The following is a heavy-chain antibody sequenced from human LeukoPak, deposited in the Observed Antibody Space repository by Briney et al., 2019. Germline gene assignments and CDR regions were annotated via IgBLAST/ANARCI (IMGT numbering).Heavy chain of an antibody. V-gene: IGHV4-39*01. CDR2: IYYGGNT. Sequence: SETLSLTCTVSGGSITSSIHYWGWIRQPPGKGLEWIGHIYYGGNTDFNPSLKSRVTMSVDTSKYQFSLRLSSVTAADTAVYYCGRFRYYYYDSSGYYYFDYWGQGTLVTVSS. D-gene: IGHD3-22*01. J-gene: IGHJ4*02. CDR1: GGSITSSIHY. CDR3: GRFRYYYYDSSGYYYFDY.